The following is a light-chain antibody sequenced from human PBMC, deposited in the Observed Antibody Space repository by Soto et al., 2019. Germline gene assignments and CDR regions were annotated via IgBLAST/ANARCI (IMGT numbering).Light chain of an antibody. CDR1: SSDVGAYDY. V-gene: IGLV2-14*01. CDR2: EVS. J-gene: IGLJ3*02. Sequence: QSALTQPASVSGSPGQSITISCTGTSSDVGAYDYVSWYQQNPGKAPKLIISEVSDRPSGVSNRFSGSKSGNTASLTISGLQAEDEADYFCSSYTTTHTLWVFGGGTKLTVL. CDR3: SSYTTTHTLWV.